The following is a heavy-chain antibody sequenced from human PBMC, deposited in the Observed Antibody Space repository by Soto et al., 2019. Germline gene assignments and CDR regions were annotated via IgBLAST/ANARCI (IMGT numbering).Heavy chain of an antibody. CDR2: IIHIRGTA. CDR3: ARRLGDYDFLTGYYFGWCDP. CDR1: GGTFSSYA. D-gene: IGHD3-9*01. V-gene: IGHV1-69*01. Sequence: QVQLVQSGAEVKKPGSSVKVSCKASGGTFSSYAISWVRQAPGQGLEWMGGIIHIRGTANYAQKFQGRVTFTADESTSSAYMELSSLRSEDTAVYYCARRLGDYDFLTGYYFGWCDPWGQGTLVTVSS. J-gene: IGHJ5*02.